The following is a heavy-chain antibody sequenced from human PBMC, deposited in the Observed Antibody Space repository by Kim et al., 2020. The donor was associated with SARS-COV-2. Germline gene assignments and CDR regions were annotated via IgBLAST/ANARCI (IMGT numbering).Heavy chain of an antibody. CDR2: INHSGST. J-gene: IGHJ4*02. D-gene: IGHD2-21*02. V-gene: IGHV4-34*01. Sequence: SETLSLTCAVYGGSFSGYYWSWIRQPPGKGLEWIGEINHSGSTNYNPSLKSRVTISVDTSKNQFSLKLTSVTAADTAVYYCARVMSPGVVVTAKAYWGQGALVTVSS. CDR3: ARVMSPGVVVTAKAY. CDR1: GGSFSGYY.